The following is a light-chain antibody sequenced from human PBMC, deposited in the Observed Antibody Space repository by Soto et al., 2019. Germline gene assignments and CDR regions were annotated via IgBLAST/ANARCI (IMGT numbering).Light chain of an antibody. CDR1: QNINNY. J-gene: IGKJ5*01. Sequence: DIQMTQSPSSLSASVGDRVTITCQASQNINNYLNWYQQKPGRAPKLLIYDASNLEAGVPSRFRGSGSGTEFTLTISSLQPDDFATYFCQQYQTYSTFGQGTRLEI. CDR2: DAS. V-gene: IGKV1-33*01. CDR3: QQYQTYST.